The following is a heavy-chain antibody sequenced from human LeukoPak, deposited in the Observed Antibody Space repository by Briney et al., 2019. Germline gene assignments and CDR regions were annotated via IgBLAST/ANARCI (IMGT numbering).Heavy chain of an antibody. CDR2: INPNNGGT. CDR3: ARAGGVTVTTT. V-gene: IGHV1-2*02. D-gene: IGHD4-11*01. CDR1: GYIFTDNY. J-gene: IGHJ5*02. Sequence: ASVRVSCKASGYIFTDNYMHWVRQAPGQGLEWMGWINPNNGGTKYAQKFQGTVTMTRDTSISTAFMELSRLRSDDTATYYCARAGGVTVTTTWVQATLVTVSS.